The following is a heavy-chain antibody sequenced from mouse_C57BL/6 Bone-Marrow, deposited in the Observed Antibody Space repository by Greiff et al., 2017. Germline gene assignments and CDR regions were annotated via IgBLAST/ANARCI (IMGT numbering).Heavy chain of an antibody. Sequence: QVQLQQSGPELVKPGASVKISCKASGYAFSSSWMNWVKQRPGKGLEWIGRIYPGDGDTNYNGKFKGKATLTADKSSSTAYMQLSSLTSEDSAVYFCAREDYYGSSRFDYWGRGTTLTVSS. V-gene: IGHV1-82*01. CDR1: GYAFSSSW. CDR2: IYPGDGDT. CDR3: AREDYYGSSRFDY. J-gene: IGHJ2*01. D-gene: IGHD1-1*01.